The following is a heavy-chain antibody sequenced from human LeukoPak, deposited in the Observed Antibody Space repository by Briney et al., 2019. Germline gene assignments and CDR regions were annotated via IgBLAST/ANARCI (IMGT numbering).Heavy chain of an antibody. V-gene: IGHV3-11*03. CDR2: STSSYT. Sequence: PGGSLRLSCAASGFTLSDSYMSWIRQAPGKGLEWVSYSTSSYTNYAESVKGRFTISRDNAKNSLYLQMNSPRAEDTAVYYCARGIYYFDSWGQGTLVTVSS. J-gene: IGHJ4*02. CDR1: GFTLSDSY. CDR3: ARGIYYFDS. D-gene: IGHD5-12*01.